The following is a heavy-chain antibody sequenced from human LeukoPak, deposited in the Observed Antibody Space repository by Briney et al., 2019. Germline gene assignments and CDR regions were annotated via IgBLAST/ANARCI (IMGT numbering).Heavy chain of an antibody. Sequence: PSETLSLTCALYGGSFADYYWSWVRQSPGKGLEWIGEINHSGTKRYNLSLKSRLVMSIDTSKNQFSLKLSSVTAADTAVYYCASHTGGNLDAFDIWGQGTMVTVSS. V-gene: IGHV4-34*01. D-gene: IGHD4-23*01. CDR2: INHSGTK. CDR3: ASHTGGNLDAFDI. CDR1: GGSFADYY. J-gene: IGHJ3*02.